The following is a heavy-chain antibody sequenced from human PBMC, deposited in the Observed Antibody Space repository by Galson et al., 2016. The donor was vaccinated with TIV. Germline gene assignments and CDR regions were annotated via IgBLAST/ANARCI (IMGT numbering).Heavy chain of an antibody. CDR2: ITSSGDTK. Sequence: SLRLSCASSQFIFSDYEMNWVRQAPGKGLEWISYITSSGDTKHYADSVTGRFTISRDNAKNSLFLQMNSLRVEDTAVYYCTRDKTRDIILIPAGMNDYWGQGTLVTVSS. J-gene: IGHJ4*02. CDR3: TRDKTRDIILIPAGMNDY. V-gene: IGHV3-48*03. D-gene: IGHD2-2*01. CDR1: QFIFSDYE.